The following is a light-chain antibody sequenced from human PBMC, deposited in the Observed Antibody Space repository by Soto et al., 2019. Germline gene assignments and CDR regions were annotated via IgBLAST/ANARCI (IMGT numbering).Light chain of an antibody. Sequence: QSVLTQPASVSGSPGQSITISCTGTSSDVSGYNYVSWYQQHPGKAPKLMIYDVSNRPSGVSNRFSGSKSGNTASLTISGLQAEDEADYYCSSYTSSSTWVFGGGTKLTVL. V-gene: IGLV2-14*01. CDR1: SSDVSGYNY. CDR3: SSYTSSSTWV. J-gene: IGLJ3*02. CDR2: DVS.